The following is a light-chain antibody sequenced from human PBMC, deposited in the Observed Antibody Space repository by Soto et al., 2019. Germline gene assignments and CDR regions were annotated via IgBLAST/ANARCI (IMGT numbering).Light chain of an antibody. CDR1: SSDVGGYNY. Sequence: QSALTQPASVSGSPGQSITISCTGTSSDVGGYNYVSWYQQHPGKAPKLMIYEVSNWPSGVSNRFSGSKSGNTASLTISGLQAEDEADYYCSSYASGSTLVVFGGGTKVTVL. J-gene: IGLJ3*02. CDR2: EVS. V-gene: IGLV2-14*01. CDR3: SSYASGSTLVV.